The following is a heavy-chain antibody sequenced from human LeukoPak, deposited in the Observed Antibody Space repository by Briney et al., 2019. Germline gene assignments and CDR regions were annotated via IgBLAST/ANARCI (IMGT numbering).Heavy chain of an antibody. J-gene: IGHJ4*02. CDR3: ARDLGSTGWYYFDY. CDR2: INSSGGST. Sequence: PGGSLRLSCAASGFTFSSNAMSWVRQAPGKGLEWVSTINSSGGSTYYADSVKGRFTISRDNSKNTLYLQMSSLRAEDMAIYYCARDLGSTGWYYFDYWGQGTLATVSS. V-gene: IGHV3-23*01. CDR1: GFTFSSNA. D-gene: IGHD6-19*01.